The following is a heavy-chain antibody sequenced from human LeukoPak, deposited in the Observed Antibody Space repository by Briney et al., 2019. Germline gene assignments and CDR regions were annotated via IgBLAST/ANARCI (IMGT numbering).Heavy chain of an antibody. CDR2: IKQDGSEK. D-gene: IGHD3-22*01. CDR1: GFTFSSYW. V-gene: IGHV3-7*01. J-gene: IGHJ4*02. CDR3: ANYDSSGGRHDY. Sequence: PGGSLRLSCAASGFTFSSYWMTWVRQPPGKGLGWVANIKQDGSEKYYVDSVKGRFTISRDNAKNSLYLQMNSLRAEDSAVYYCANYDSSGGRHDYWGQGTLVTVSS.